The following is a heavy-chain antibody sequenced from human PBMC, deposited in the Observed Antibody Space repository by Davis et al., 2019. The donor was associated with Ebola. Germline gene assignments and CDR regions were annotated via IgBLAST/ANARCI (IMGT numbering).Heavy chain of an antibody. CDR2: ISYDGSNK. CDR3: ARDLEPFGDYYDYYYGMDV. D-gene: IGHD4-17*01. V-gene: IGHV3-30*03. J-gene: IGHJ6*02. Sequence: GGSLRLSCAASGFTFSSYGMHWVRQAPGKGLEWVAVISYDGSNKYYADSVKGRFTISRDNSNNTLYLQMNSLRAEDTALYYCARDLEPFGDYYDYYYGMDVWGQGTTVAVSS. CDR1: GFTFSSYG.